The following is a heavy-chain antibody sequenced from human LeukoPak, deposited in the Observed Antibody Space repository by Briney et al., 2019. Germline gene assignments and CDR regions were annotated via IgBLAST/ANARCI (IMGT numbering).Heavy chain of an antibody. V-gene: IGHV1-8*01. D-gene: IGHD3-3*01. Sequence: ASVKVSCKASGYTFSSYDINWVRQATGQGLEWMGWLNPNSGNTGYAQKFQGRVTMTRNTSISTAYMELSSLRSEDTAVYYCARGRRNGDFWSGYDIDYWGQGILVTVSS. CDR3: ARGRRNGDFWSGYDIDY. J-gene: IGHJ4*02. CDR1: GYTFSSYD. CDR2: LNPNSGNT.